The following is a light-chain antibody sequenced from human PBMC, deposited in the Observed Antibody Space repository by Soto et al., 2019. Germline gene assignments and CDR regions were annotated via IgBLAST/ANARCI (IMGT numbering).Light chain of an antibody. CDR3: SSYTTSTTQV. Sequence: QSALTQPDSVSGSPGQSITMCCTGTSSDVGGFDYVSWYQQYPGKAPKLIITEVYKRPSGVSDRFSGSKSGNTASLTVSGLQAEDEADYYCSSYTTSTTQVFGGGTKLTVL. V-gene: IGLV2-14*01. CDR2: EVY. CDR1: SSDVGGFDY. J-gene: IGLJ3*02.